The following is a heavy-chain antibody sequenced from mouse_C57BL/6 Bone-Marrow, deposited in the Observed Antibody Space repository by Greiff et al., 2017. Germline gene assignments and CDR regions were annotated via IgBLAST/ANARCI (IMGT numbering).Heavy chain of an antibody. Sequence: QVHVKQPGTELVKPGASVKLSCKASGYTFTSYWMHWVKQRPGQGLEWIGNINPSNGGTNYNEKFKSKATLTVDKSSSTAYMQLSSLTSEDSAVYYCGHYGSEGNWYFDVWGTGTTVTVSS. J-gene: IGHJ1*03. CDR3: GHYGSEGNWYFDV. V-gene: IGHV1-53*01. CDR2: INPSNGGT. CDR1: GYTFTSYW. D-gene: IGHD1-1*01.